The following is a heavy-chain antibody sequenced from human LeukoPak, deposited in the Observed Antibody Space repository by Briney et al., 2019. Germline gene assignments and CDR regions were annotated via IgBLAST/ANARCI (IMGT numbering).Heavy chain of an antibody. J-gene: IGHJ4*02. CDR3: ARDRRVLTGYYTSIDY. Sequence: GGSLRLSCAASGFTFSSYAMHWVRQAPGKGLEWVAVISYDGSNKYYADSVKGRFTISRDNSKNTLYLQMNSLRAEDTAVYYCARDRRVLTGYYTSIDYWGQGTLVTVSS. V-gene: IGHV3-30-3*01. CDR2: ISYDGSNK. CDR1: GFTFSSYA. D-gene: IGHD3-9*01.